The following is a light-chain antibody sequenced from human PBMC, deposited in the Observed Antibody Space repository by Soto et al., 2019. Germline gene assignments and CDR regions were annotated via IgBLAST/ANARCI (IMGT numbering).Light chain of an antibody. CDR1: QSVNSNY. V-gene: IGKV3-20*01. Sequence: EIVLTQSPGTLSLSPGERATLSCRASQSVNSNYLAWYQQKPGQAPRLLIYGASSSATGIPDRFSGSGSGTDFTLTISRLEPEDFAVYYCQQYVSSRLTFGGGTKVEIK. CDR3: QQYVSSRLT. J-gene: IGKJ4*01. CDR2: GAS.